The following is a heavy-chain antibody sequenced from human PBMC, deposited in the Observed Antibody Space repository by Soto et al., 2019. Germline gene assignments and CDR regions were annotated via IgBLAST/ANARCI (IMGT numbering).Heavy chain of an antibody. CDR1: GGPITTTTW. CDR2: LHHDGTT. D-gene: IGHD3-16*01. J-gene: IGHJ6*02. Sequence: QVQLQESGPGLVKPSETLSLTCAVSGGPITTTTWWAWVRLPPGKGLEWIVELHHDGTTNYNPSLESRITMSRGKSTIHFSLKLTSVTAADTAIYSCATQTISYTWGVWGRGTTVTLSS. V-gene: IGHV4-4*02. CDR3: ATQTISYTWGV.